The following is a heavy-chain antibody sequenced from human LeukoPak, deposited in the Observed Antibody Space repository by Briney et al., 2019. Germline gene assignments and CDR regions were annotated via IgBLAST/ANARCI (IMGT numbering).Heavy chain of an antibody. D-gene: IGHD2-2*01. CDR3: ARSKYQLLLVDY. Sequence: ASVQVSCKASGYTFTSYGISWVRQAPGQGLEWMGWISAYNGNTNYAQKLQGRVTMTTDTSTSTAYMELRSLRSDDTAVYYCARSKYQLLLVDYWGQGTLVTVSS. CDR2: ISAYNGNT. V-gene: IGHV1-18*01. CDR1: GYTFTSYG. J-gene: IGHJ4*02.